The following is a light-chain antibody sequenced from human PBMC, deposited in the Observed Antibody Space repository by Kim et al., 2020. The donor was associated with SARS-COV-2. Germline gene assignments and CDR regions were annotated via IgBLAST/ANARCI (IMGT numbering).Light chain of an antibody. CDR3: QAWDSSTGV. CDR1: KLGDKY. CDR2: QDT. J-gene: IGLJ3*02. Sequence: VSPGQTARITCSGDKLGDKYACWYQQKPGQSPVLVIYQDTKRPSGIPERFSGSNSGNTATLTISGTQAMDEADYYCQAWDSSTGVFGGGTQLTVL. V-gene: IGLV3-1*01.